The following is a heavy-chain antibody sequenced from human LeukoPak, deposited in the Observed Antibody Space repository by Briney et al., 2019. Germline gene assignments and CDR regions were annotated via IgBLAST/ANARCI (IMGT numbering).Heavy chain of an antibody. Sequence: GGSLRLSCAASGLTFDDYAMHWVRQAPGKGLEWVSLISGDGGSTYYADSVKGRFTISRDNSKSSLYLQMNSLRTEDTALYYCAKDMWAMVPPVYFDYWGQGTLVTVSS. J-gene: IGHJ4*02. CDR1: GLTFDDYA. CDR3: AKDMWAMVPPVYFDY. CDR2: ISGDGGST. D-gene: IGHD4/OR15-4a*01. V-gene: IGHV3-43*02.